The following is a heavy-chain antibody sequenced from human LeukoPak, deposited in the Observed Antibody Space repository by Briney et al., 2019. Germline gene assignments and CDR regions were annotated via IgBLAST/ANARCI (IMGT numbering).Heavy chain of an antibody. CDR2: ISSSSSTI. CDR1: GFTFSSYS. V-gene: IGHV3-48*01. J-gene: IGHJ3*02. D-gene: IGHD3-22*01. Sequence: GGSLRLSCAASGFTFSSYSMNWVRQAPGKGLEWVSYISSSSSTIYYADSVKGRFTISRDNSKNTLYLQMNSLRAEDTAVYYCAKDYYDSSGYSIWGQGTMVTVSS. CDR3: AKDYYDSSGYSI.